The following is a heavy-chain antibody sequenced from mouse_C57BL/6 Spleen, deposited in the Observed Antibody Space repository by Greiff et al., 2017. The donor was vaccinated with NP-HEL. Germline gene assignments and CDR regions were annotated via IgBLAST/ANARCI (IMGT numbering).Heavy chain of an antibody. D-gene: IGHD1-1*01. CDR2: IDPSDSYT. J-gene: IGHJ2*01. CDR3: ARGPYYYYGSSYVRYYFDY. CDR1: GYTFTSYW. Sequence: QVQLQQPGAELVMPGASVKLSCKASGYTFTSYWMHWVKQRPGQGLEWIGEIDPSDSYTNYNQKFKGKSTLTVDKYSSTAYMQLSSLTSEDSAVYYCARGPYYYYGSSYVRYYFDYWGQGTTLTVSS. V-gene: IGHV1-69*01.